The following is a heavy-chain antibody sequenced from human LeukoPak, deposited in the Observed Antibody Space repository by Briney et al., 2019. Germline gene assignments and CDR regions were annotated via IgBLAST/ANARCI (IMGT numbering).Heavy chain of an antibody. Sequence: SETLSLTCAVCGGSSSGYYWSWIRQPPGKGLEWIGEINHSGSTNYNPSLKSRVTISVDTSKNQFSLKLSSVTAADTAVYYCARGLVRFLAAGKRWFDPWGQGTLVTVSS. V-gene: IGHV4-34*01. CDR1: GGSSSGYY. CDR3: ARGLVRFLAAGKRWFDP. J-gene: IGHJ5*02. D-gene: IGHD6-13*01. CDR2: INHSGST.